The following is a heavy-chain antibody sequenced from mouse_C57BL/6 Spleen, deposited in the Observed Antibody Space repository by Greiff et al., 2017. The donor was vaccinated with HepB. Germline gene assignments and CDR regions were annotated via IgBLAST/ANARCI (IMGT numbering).Heavy chain of an antibody. Sequence: QVQLQQPGAELVKPGASVKLSCKASGYTFTSYWMHWVKQRPGQGLEWIGMIHPNSGSTNYNEKFKGKATLTVDKSSSTAYMQLSSLTSEDSAVYYCAREGLGKGYFDVWGTGTTVTVSS. CDR1: GYTFTSYW. CDR3: AREGLGKGYFDV. V-gene: IGHV1-64*01. J-gene: IGHJ1*03. D-gene: IGHD4-1*01. CDR2: IHPNSGST.